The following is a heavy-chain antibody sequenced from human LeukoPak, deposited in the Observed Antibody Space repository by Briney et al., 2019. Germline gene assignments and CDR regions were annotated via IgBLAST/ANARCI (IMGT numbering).Heavy chain of an antibody. CDR1: GFTVSINY. Sequence: GGSLRLSCAASGFTVSINYVSWVRQAPGKGLEWISIIYTGGTTYYADSVKGRFTISRDTSKNTLYLQMNSLRVEDTAVYYCARNSAFDYWGQGTLVTVSS. CDR3: ARNSAFDY. D-gene: IGHD1-1*01. CDR2: IYTGGTT. J-gene: IGHJ4*02. V-gene: IGHV3-53*01.